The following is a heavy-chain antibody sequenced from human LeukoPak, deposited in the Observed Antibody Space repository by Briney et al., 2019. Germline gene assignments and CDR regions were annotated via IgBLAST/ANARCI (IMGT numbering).Heavy chain of an antibody. CDR1: GYTFSDFG. CDR3: ARGAGRDFWSGYCAA. CDR2: TSTHNGNR. J-gene: IGHJ5*02. V-gene: IGHV1-18*01. Sequence: ASVKVSCKASGYTFSDFGISWVRQAPGQGLEWMGWTSTHNGNRNYLQKFQGRVTMTTDTSTSTAYMELNGLTSDDTAVYYCARGAGRDFWSGYCAAWGQGTLVTVSS. D-gene: IGHD3-3*01.